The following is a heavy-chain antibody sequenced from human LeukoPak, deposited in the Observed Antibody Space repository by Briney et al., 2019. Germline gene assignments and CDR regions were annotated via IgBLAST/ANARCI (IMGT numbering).Heavy chain of an antibody. J-gene: IGHJ4*02. Sequence: GGSLRLSCAASGFTFSSYAMHWVRQAPGKGLEWEAVISYDGSNKYYADSVKGRFTISRDNCKNTLYLQMNSLRAEDTAVYYCARDYVAGLGGFDYWGQGTLVTVSS. V-gene: IGHV3-30-3*01. D-gene: IGHD3/OR15-3a*01. CDR3: ARDYVAGLGGFDY. CDR1: GFTFSSYA. CDR2: ISYDGSNK.